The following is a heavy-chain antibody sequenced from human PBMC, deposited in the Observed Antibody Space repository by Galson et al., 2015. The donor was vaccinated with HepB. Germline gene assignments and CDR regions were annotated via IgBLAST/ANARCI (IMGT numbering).Heavy chain of an antibody. V-gene: IGHV3-73*01. J-gene: IGHJ1*01. CDR2: IRSKANSYAT. D-gene: IGHD3-10*01. CDR1: GFTFSGSA. CDR3: WASITMVQGVIKGGAEYFQH. Sequence: SLRLSCAASGFTFSGSAMHWVRQASGKGLEWVGRIRSKANSYATAYAASVKGRFTISRDDSKNTAYLQMNSLKTEDTAVYYCWASITMVQGVIKGGAEYFQHWGQGTLVTVSS.